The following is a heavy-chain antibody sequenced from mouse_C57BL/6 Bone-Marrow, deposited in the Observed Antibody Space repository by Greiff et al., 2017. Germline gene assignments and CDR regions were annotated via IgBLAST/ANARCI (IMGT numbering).Heavy chain of an antibody. Sequence: VHVKQSGAELVRPGASVKLSCTASGFNIKDDYMHWVKQRPEQGLEWMGWIDPENGDTEYASKFQGKATITADTSSNTAYLQLSSLTSEDTAVYYCTTSFYVEDWYFDGWGTGTTVTVSS. V-gene: IGHV14-4*01. CDR3: TTSFYVEDWYFDG. D-gene: IGHD2-12*01. CDR2: IDPENGDT. J-gene: IGHJ1*03. CDR1: GFNIKDDY.